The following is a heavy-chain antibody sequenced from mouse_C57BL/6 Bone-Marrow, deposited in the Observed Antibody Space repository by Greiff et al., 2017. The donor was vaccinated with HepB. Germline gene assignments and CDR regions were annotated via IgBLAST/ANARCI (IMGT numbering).Heavy chain of an antibody. V-gene: IGHV5-17*01. CDR1: GFTFSDYG. CDR3: ARPNYYGSSYDWFAY. CDR2: ISSGSSTI. D-gene: IGHD1-1*01. J-gene: IGHJ3*01. Sequence: EVQLVESGGGLVKPGGSLKLSCAASGFTFSDYGMHWVRQAPEKGLEWVAYISSGSSTIYYADTVKGRFTISRDNAKNTLFLQMTSLRSEDTAMYYCARPNYYGSSYDWFAYWGQGTLVTVSA.